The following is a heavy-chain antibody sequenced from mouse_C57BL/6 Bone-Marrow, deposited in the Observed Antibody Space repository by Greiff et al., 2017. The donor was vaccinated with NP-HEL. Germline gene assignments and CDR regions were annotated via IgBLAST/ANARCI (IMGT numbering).Heavy chain of an antibody. J-gene: IGHJ1*03. Sequence: QVQLQQSGAELVRPGTSVKVSCKASGYAFTNYLIEWVKQRPGQGLEWIGVINPGSGGTNYNEKFKGKATLTADKSSSTAYMQLSRLTSEDSAVYFCAYYGHWYFDVWGTGTTVTVSS. CDR1: GYAFTNYL. CDR2: INPGSGGT. CDR3: AYYGHWYFDV. D-gene: IGHD1-1*01. V-gene: IGHV1-54*01.